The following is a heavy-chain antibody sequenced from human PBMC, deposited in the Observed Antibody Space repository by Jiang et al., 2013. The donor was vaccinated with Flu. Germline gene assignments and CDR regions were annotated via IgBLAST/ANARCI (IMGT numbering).Heavy chain of an antibody. Sequence: SGYSFTSYWIGWVRQMPGKGLEWMGIIYPGDSDTRYSPSFQGQVTISADKSISTAYLQWSSLKASDTAMYYCASILGYCSSTSCYNSWFDPWGQGTLVTVSS. CDR1: GYSFTSYW. V-gene: IGHV5-51*01. CDR2: IYPGDSDT. D-gene: IGHD2-2*02. J-gene: IGHJ5*02. CDR3: ASILGYCSSTSCYNSWFDP.